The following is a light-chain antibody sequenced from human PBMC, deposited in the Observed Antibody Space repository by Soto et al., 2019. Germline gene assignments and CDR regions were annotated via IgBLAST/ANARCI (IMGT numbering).Light chain of an antibody. CDR1: SSDVGGYNY. CDR3: SSYTSSSTLEV. CDR2: EVS. Sequence: QSALTQPASVSGSPGQSITISCTGTSSDVGGYNYVSWYQQHPGKAPKLMIYEVSNRPSGVSNRFSGSKSGNTASLTISGLQAEDEADYYCSSYTSSSTLEVFGTGNKVTVL. J-gene: IGLJ1*01. V-gene: IGLV2-14*01.